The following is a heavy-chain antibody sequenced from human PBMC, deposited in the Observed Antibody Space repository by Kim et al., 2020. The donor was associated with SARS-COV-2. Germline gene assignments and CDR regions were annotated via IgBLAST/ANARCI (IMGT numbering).Heavy chain of an antibody. J-gene: IGHJ5*02. Sequence: ASVKVSCKASEYSLTDYYVHWVRQAPGQGLEWMGRINPNNGGSDFAQKFKGRVTMTRDTSISTVYMELRKLTSADTAVYYCARGITAATLNNWFDPWGQGTLVTVS. CDR1: EYSLTDYY. CDR2: INPNNGGS. CDR3: ARGITAATLNNWFDP. V-gene: IGHV1-2*06. D-gene: IGHD2-15*01.